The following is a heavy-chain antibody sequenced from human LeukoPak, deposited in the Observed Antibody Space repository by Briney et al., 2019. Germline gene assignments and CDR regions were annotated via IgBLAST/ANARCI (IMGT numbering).Heavy chain of an antibody. CDR3: ARGSDGSGNSYRNWFDP. CDR2: INHSGST. V-gene: IGHV4-34*01. CDR1: GGSFSGYY. D-gene: IGHD3-10*01. J-gene: IGHJ5*02. Sequence: SETLSLTCAVYGGSFSGYYWSWIRQPPGKGLEWIGEINHSGSTNYNPSLKSRVTISVDTSKNQFSLKLSSVTAADTAVYYCARGSDGSGNSYRNWFDPWGQGTLVTVSS.